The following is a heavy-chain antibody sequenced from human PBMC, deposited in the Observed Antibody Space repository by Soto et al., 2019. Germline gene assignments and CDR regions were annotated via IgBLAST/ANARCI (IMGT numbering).Heavy chain of an antibody. Sequence: PSETLSLTCTFSGGSISSSSYYLGWIRQPPGKGLEWIGSIYYSGSTYYNPSLKSRVTISVDTSKNQFSLKLSSVTAADTAVYYCARHLKTYYDFWSGYYSSPFDYWGQGTLVTVSS. D-gene: IGHD3-3*01. V-gene: IGHV4-39*01. CDR2: IYYSGST. J-gene: IGHJ4*02. CDR1: GGSISSSSYY. CDR3: ARHLKTYYDFWSGYYSSPFDY.